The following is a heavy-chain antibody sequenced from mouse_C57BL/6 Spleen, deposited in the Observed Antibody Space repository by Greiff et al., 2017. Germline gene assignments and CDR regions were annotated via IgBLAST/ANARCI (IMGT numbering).Heavy chain of an antibody. Sequence: QVQLKQSGAELVKPGASVKISCKASGYAFSSYWMNWVKQRPGKGLEWIGQIYPGDGDTNYNGKFKGKATLTADKSSSTAYMQLSSLTSEDSAVYFCARPNWDRYFDVWGTGTTVTVSS. V-gene: IGHV1-80*01. CDR2: IYPGDGDT. CDR3: ARPNWDRYFDV. CDR1: GYAFSSYW. J-gene: IGHJ1*03. D-gene: IGHD4-1*02.